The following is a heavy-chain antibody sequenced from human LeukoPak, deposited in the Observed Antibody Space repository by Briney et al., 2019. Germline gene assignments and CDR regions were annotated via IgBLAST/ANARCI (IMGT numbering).Heavy chain of an antibody. V-gene: IGHV3-30-3*01. CDR2: ISYDGSNK. Sequence: GGSLRLSCAASGFTFSSYAMHWVRQAPGKGLEWVAVISYDGSNKYYADSVKGRFTISRDNSKNTLYLQMNSLRAEDTAVYYCAKGSPYYYDSSGYYSRVDYWGQGTLVTVSS. D-gene: IGHD3-22*01. J-gene: IGHJ4*02. CDR3: AKGSPYYYDSSGYYSRVDY. CDR1: GFTFSSYA.